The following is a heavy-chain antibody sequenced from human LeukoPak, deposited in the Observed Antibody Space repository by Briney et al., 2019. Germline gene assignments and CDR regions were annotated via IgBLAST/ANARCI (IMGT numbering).Heavy chain of an antibody. CDR1: GIIISNDD. CDR2: IGADSVGK. CDR3: ARRVGGTLDL. D-gene: IGHD3-16*01. Sequence: PGGSLRLSCVASGIIISNDDMAGVRQAPGKGLEWVSAIGADSVGKDYADSVKGRFTISRDNSQNTVYLHMNSLRAEDTALYYCARRVGGTLDLWGLGTLVTVSS. V-gene: IGHV3-23*01. J-gene: IGHJ5*02.